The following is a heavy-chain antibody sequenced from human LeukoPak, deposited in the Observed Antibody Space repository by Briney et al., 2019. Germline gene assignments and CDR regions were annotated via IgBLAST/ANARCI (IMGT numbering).Heavy chain of an antibody. V-gene: IGHV3-23*01. Sequence: GGSLRLSCAASGFTFSSYAMGWVRQAPGKGLEWVSAISGSGGSTYYADSVKGRFTISRDNSKNTLYLQTNSLRAEDTAVYYCAKKGQWLDIYYFDYWGQGTLVTVSS. CDR1: GFTFSSYA. J-gene: IGHJ4*02. D-gene: IGHD6-19*01. CDR2: ISGSGGST. CDR3: AKKGQWLDIYYFDY.